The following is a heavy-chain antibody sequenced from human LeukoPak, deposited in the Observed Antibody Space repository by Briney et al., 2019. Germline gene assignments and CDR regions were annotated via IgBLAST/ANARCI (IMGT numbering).Heavy chain of an antibody. Sequence: PSETLSLTCTVSGGSTSSYYWSWIRQPPGKGLEWLGEINHSGSPNYNPSLKSRVTISVETPKKQFSLKLSAVTPGDPAVDSCARPYCSAGNCYSNFDSWGQGTLVTVSS. CDR2: INHSGSP. J-gene: IGHJ4*02. D-gene: IGHD2-15*01. CDR1: GGSTSSYY. V-gene: IGHV4-34*01. CDR3: ARPYCSAGNCYSNFDS.